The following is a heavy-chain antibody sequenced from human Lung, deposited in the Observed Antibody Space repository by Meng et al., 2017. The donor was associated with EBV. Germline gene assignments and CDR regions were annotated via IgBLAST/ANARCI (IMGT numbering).Heavy chain of an antibody. CDR3: GTLKYTSGFYGPAY. V-gene: IGHV7-4-1*02. J-gene: IGHJ4*02. CDR1: GYTFTRYP. CDR2: ISTNTGNP. D-gene: IGHD6-19*01. Sequence: VRFVSSGFEWTKPWASVKVSCKASGYTFTRYPINWGRTAPGKGLECMGWISTNTGNPTYAQGFTGRFVFSVDTSVSTAYLQISSLKAEDTAVYYCGTLKYTSGFYGPAYWGQGALVTVSS.